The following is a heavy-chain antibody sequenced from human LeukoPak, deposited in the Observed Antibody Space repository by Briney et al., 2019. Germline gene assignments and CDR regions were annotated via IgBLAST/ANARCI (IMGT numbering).Heavy chain of an antibody. CDR3: ARVYDILTGYSDY. Sequence: ASVKVSCKASGYTFTVYYMHWVRQAPGQGLEWMGWINPNSGGTNYAQKFQGRVTMTRDTSISTAYMELSRLRSDDTAVYYCARVYDILTGYSDYWGQGTLVTVSS. CDR2: INPNSGGT. CDR1: GYTFTVYY. D-gene: IGHD3-9*01. V-gene: IGHV1-2*02. J-gene: IGHJ4*02.